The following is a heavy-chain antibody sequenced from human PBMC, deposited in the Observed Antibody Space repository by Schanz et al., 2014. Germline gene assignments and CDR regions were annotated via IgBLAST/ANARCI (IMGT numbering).Heavy chain of an antibody. D-gene: IGHD3-10*01. CDR2: IYNSGKT. J-gene: IGHJ3*02. V-gene: IGHV4-4*07. CDR3: ARVVLGGDAFDI. CDR1: GGSISSEY. Sequence: QVQLQESGPALVKPSETLSLTCTVSGGSISSEYWSWIRQPAGKGLEWIGRIYNSGKTNYNPSLESGVSMSVDTSKKQLSLKLRSVSAAHTAVYYCARVVLGGDAFDIWGRWTMVTVSS.